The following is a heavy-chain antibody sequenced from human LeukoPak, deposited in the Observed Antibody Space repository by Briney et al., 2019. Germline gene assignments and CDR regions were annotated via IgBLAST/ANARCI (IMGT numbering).Heavy chain of an antibody. CDR2: ISYDGTDK. J-gene: IGHJ4*02. D-gene: IGHD3-22*01. Sequence: GRSLRLSCAASGFTFSTFGIHWVRQAPGKGLEWVAVISYDGTDKYYADSVKGRFTISRDNSKNTLYLQMNSLRAEDTAVYYRAKDLGSTGYLAYWGQGTLVTVSS. V-gene: IGHV3-30*18. CDR1: GFTFSTFG. CDR3: AKDLGSTGYLAY.